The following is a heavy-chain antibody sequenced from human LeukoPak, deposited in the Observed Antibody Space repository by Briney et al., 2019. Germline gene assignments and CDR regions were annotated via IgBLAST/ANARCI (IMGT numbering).Heavy chain of an antibody. Sequence: SETLSLTCTVSGGSISSYYWSWIRQPPGKGLEWIGYIYYSGSTNYNPSLKSRVTISVDASKNQFSLKLSSVTAADTAVYYCAADSSSWYEPGAWGQGTLVTVSS. V-gene: IGHV4-59*01. J-gene: IGHJ4*02. CDR2: IYYSGST. CDR1: GGSISSYY. D-gene: IGHD6-13*01. CDR3: AADSSSWYEPGA.